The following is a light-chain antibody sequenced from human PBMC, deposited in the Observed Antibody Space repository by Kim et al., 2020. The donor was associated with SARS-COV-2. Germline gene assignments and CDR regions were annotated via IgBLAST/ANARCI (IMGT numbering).Light chain of an antibody. CDR3: QAWDSSIAV. V-gene: IGLV3-1*01. CDR2: QDS. Sequence: SYELTQPPSVSVSPGQTASITCSGDKLGEKYACWYQQKPGQSPVLVIYQDSKRPSGIPERFSGSHSGNTATLTISGTQAMDEADYYCQAWDSSIAVFGGG. CDR1: KLGEKY. J-gene: IGLJ2*01.